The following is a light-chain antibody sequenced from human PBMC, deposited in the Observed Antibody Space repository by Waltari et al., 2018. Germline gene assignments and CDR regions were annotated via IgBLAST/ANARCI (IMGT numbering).Light chain of an antibody. Sequence: IVLTQSPGTLSLSPGERATLSCRASQRINTFLAWYQQRPGQAPRLLIYGTSSRATGIPDRFSGSGSGTDFSLTISGLEPEDFAVYYCQHYVRLPATFGQGTKVEIK. CDR1: QRINTF. J-gene: IGKJ1*01. V-gene: IGKV3-20*01. CDR2: GTS. CDR3: QHYVRLPAT.